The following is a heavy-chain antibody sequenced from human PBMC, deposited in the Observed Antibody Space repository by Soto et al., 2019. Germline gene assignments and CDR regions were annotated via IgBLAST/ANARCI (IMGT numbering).Heavy chain of an antibody. CDR3: ARGGGSSNLGNSAFDI. CDR2: IIPIFGTA. Sequence: ASVKVSCKASGGTFSSYAISWVRQATGQGLEWMGGIIPIFGTANYAQKFQGRVTITADESTSTAYMELSSLRSEDTAVYYCARGGGSSNLGNSAFDIWGQGTMVTVSS. D-gene: IGHD6-6*01. V-gene: IGHV1-69*13. CDR1: GGTFSSYA. J-gene: IGHJ3*02.